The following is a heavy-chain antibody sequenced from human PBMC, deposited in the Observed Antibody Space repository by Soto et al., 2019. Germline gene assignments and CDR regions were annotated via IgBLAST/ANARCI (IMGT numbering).Heavy chain of an antibody. CDR3: AKALFARYYYDSSGYYSDAFDI. CDR2: ISGSGGST. J-gene: IGHJ3*02. V-gene: IGHV3-23*01. CDR1: GFTFSSYA. Sequence: GGSLRLSCAASGFTFSSYAMSWVRQAPGKGLEWVSAISGSGGSTYYADSVKGRFTISRDNSKNTLYLQMNSLRAEDTAVYYCAKALFARYYYDSSGYYSDAFDIWGQGTMVTVSS. D-gene: IGHD3-22*01.